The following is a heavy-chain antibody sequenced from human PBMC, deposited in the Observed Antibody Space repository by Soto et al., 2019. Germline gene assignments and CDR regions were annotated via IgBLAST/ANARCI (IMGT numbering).Heavy chain of an antibody. D-gene: IGHD2-8*01. Sequence: XETRPLPCTVAGCSVINSTYYWGWIRQSPGKGLEWIGIVYYRGRSYSKSSVKSRVTISVDTSKNQFSLNLNSVTASDTAVYYCVSQRTSVLTQAYFDSWGQETLVTVSS. CDR2: VYYRGRS. CDR3: VSQRTSVLTQAYFDS. J-gene: IGHJ4*02. CDR1: GCSVINSTYY. V-gene: IGHV4-39*01.